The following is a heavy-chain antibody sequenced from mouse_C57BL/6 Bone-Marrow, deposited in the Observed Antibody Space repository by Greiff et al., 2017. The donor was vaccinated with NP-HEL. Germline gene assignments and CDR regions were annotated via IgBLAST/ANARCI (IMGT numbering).Heavy chain of an antibody. Sequence: VQLQQSGAELARPGASVKLSCKASGYTSTSYGISWVKQRTGQGLEWIGEIYPRSGNTYYNEKFKGKATLTADKSSSTAYMELRSLTSEDSAVYFCATYYYGSRGYFDYWGQGTTLTVSS. V-gene: IGHV1-81*01. D-gene: IGHD1-1*01. CDR1: GYTSTSYG. J-gene: IGHJ2*01. CDR3: ATYYYGSRGYFDY. CDR2: IYPRSGNT.